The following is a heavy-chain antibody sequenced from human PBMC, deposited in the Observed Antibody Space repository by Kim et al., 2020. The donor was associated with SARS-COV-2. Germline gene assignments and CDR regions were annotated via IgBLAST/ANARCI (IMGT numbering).Heavy chain of an antibody. D-gene: IGHD1-7*01. CDR3: ARDLNWNYERGGFDY. V-gene: IGHV4-59*01. CDR2: IYYSGST. Sequence: SETLSLTCTVSGGSISSYYWSWIRQPPGKGLEWIGYIYYSGSTNYNPSLKSRVTISVDTSKNQFSLKLSSVTAADTAVYYCARDLNWNYERGGFDYWGQGTLVTVSS. CDR1: GGSISSYY. J-gene: IGHJ4*02.